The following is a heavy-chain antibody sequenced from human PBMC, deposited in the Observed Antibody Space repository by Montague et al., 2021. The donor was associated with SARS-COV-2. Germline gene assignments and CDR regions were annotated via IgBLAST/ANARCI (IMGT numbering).Heavy chain of an antibody. CDR1: GDSVSSTSAA. V-gene: IGHV6-1*01. D-gene: IGHD2-2*01. Sequence: CAISGDSVSSTSAAWNWIRQSPSRGLEWLGRTYFTSKWSSEYAPSVKSRLIISPDTSKNQFSLRLMSVTPDDTAVYYCARAYCSSISCYPIDYWSQGTLVTVSS. CDR3: ARAYCSSISCYPIDY. CDR2: TYFTSKWSS. J-gene: IGHJ4*02.